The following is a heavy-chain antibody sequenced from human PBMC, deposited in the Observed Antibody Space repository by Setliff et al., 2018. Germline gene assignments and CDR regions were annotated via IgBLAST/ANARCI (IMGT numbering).Heavy chain of an antibody. J-gene: IGHJ3*02. CDR1: GYTFTSHY. Sequence: ASVKVSCKASGYTFTSHYMHWVRQAPGLGLEWMGTINPSSGRTSYAQKFLGRVTMTRDTSTSTVYMDMSSLRSEDTAVYYCARDVFPYHYEGAFDIWGQGTMVTV. CDR3: ARDVFPYHYEGAFDI. D-gene: IGHD3-22*01. V-gene: IGHV1-46*01. CDR2: INPSSGRT.